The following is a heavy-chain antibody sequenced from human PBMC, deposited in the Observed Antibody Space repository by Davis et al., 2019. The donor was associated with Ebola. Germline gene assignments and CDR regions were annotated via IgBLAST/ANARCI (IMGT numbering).Heavy chain of an antibody. Sequence: ASVKVSCKASGYTFTGYYMHWVRQAPGQGLEWMGWINPNSGGTNYAQKFQGRVTMTRDTSISTAYMELSRLRSDDTAVYYCAREASGSGYEGTYYYYYGMDVWGQGTTVTVSS. CDR1: GYTFTGYY. CDR2: INPNSGGT. D-gene: IGHD5-12*01. J-gene: IGHJ6*02. CDR3: AREASGSGYEGTYYYYYGMDV. V-gene: IGHV1-2*02.